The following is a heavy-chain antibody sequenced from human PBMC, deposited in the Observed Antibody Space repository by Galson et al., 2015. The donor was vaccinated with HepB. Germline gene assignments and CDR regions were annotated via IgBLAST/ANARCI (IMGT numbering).Heavy chain of an antibody. V-gene: IGHV1-2*06. CDR1: GYTFTDFY. J-gene: IGHJ4*02. CDR3: ARGNGDIDY. D-gene: IGHD4-17*01. CDR2: INPNSGGT. Sequence: SVKVSCKASGYTFTDFYIVWVRQAPGQGLEWMGRINPNSGGTNDAQRFQGRVTMTRDTSIGTAYMELNWLTSDDTAVYYCARGNGDIDYWGQGTLVTVSS.